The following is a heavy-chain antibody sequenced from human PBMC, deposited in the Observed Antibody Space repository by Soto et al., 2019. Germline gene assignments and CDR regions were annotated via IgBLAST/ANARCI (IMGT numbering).Heavy chain of an antibody. CDR3: ARELAAAGSFEY. J-gene: IGHJ4*02. D-gene: IGHD6-13*01. Sequence: EVQLVESGGDLVQPGGSLRLSCAASGFTFSRYEMNWVRQAPGKGLEWISYISTSGSTIYYEDSVKGRFTISRDNAKNSLYLQKNSLRAEDTAVYYCARELAAAGSFEYWGQGTLVTVSS. CDR1: GFTFSRYE. CDR2: ISTSGSTI. V-gene: IGHV3-48*03.